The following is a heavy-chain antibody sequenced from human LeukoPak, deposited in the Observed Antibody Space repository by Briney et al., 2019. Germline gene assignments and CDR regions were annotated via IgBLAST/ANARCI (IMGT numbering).Heavy chain of an antibody. CDR3: ARGRYYDRFDP. CDR2: IYYSGST. CDR1: GGSISSYY. J-gene: IGHJ5*02. V-gene: IGHV4-59*01. D-gene: IGHD3-22*01. Sequence: PSETLSLTCTVSGGSISSYYWSWIRQPPGKGLEWIGYIYYSGSTNYNPSLKSRVTISVDTSKNQFSLKLSSVTAADTAVYYCARGRYYDRFDPWGQGTLVTVSS.